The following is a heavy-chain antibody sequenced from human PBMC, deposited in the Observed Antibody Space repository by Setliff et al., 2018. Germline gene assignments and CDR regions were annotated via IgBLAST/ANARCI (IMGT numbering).Heavy chain of an antibody. CDR2: IYYTGTT. Sequence: PSETLSLTCTVSGGSVSSTSYYWGWIRQPPGKGLEWIGTIYYTGTTYYGPSLNSRFTISVDTSKNQFSLKFDSVTAADTAVYYCARGGAGCAGSDCYSPDWYFDLWGRGTLVTVSS. CDR3: ARGGAGCAGSDCYSPDWYFDL. CDR1: GGSVSSTSYY. V-gene: IGHV4-39*07. J-gene: IGHJ2*01. D-gene: IGHD2-21*02.